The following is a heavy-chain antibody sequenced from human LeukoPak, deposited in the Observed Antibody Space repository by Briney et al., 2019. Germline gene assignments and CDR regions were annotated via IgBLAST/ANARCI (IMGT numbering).Heavy chain of an antibody. CDR2: ISGSGGNT. CDR1: GFTFSSYG. V-gene: IGHV3-23*01. J-gene: IGHJ4*02. Sequence: GGSLRLSCAASGFTFSSYGMSWVRQAPGKGLEWVSAISGSGGNTYYADSVKGRFTISRDNSKNTLYMQMKSLRAEDTAVYYCAKGSTTSRPYYFDYWGQGTLVTVSS. D-gene: IGHD2-2*01. CDR3: AKGSTTSRPYYFDY.